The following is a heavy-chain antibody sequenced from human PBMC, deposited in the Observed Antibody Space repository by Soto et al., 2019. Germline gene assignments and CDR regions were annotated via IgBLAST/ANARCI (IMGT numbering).Heavy chain of an antibody. D-gene: IGHD6-13*01. CDR3: ARGSSSWGDFDY. J-gene: IGHJ4*02. CDR2: IYYSGST. CDR1: GGSISSYY. Sequence: PSETLSLTCTVSGGSISSYYWSRIRQPPGKGLEWIGYIYYSGSTNYNPSLKSRVTISVDTSKNQFSLKLSSVTAADTTVYYCARGSSSWGDFDYWGQGTLVTVSS. V-gene: IGHV4-59*01.